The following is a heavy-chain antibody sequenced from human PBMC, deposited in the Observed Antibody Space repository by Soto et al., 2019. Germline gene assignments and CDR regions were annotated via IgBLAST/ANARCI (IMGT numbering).Heavy chain of an antibody. D-gene: IGHD2-2*01. CDR1: GFTFSNAW. V-gene: IGHV3-15*07. CDR3: TTSRDIVVVPAAMYYYYYYGMDV. CDR2: IKSKTDGGTT. Sequence: GGSLRVSCAASGFTFSNAWMNWVRQAPWKGLEWVGRIKSKTDGGTTDYAAPVKGRFTISRDDSKNTLYLQMNSLKTEDTAVYYCTTSRDIVVVPAAMYYYYYYGMDVWGQGTTVTVSS. J-gene: IGHJ6*02.